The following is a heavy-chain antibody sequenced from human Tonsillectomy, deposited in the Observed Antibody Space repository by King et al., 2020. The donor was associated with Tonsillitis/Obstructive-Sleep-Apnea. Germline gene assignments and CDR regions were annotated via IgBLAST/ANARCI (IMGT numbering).Heavy chain of an antibody. Sequence: QLQESGPGLVKPSETLSLTCTVSGGSISSYYWSWIRQPPGKGLEWIGYIYYSGSTNYNPSLKSRVTISVDTSKNQFPLELSSVTRADTAVYYCARGPVHDSSGYYYYYGMDVWGQGTTVTVSS. CDR3: ARGPVHDSSGYYYYYGMDV. CDR2: IYYSGST. CDR1: GGSISSYY. J-gene: IGHJ6*02. V-gene: IGHV4-59*01. D-gene: IGHD3-22*01.